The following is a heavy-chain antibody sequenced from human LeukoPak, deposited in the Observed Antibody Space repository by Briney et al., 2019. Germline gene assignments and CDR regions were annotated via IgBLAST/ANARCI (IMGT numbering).Heavy chain of an antibody. CDR3: ATGGLVVGATFFDY. CDR2: FDPEDGET. J-gene: IGHJ4*02. CDR1: GYTLTELS. V-gene: IGHV1-24*01. Sequence: ASVKVSCKVSGYTLTELSMHWVRQAPGKGLEGMGGFDPEDGETIYAQKFPGRGTMTEDTSTDTDYMELSSLRSEDTAVYYCATGGLVVGATFFDYWGQGTLVTVSS. D-gene: IGHD1-26*01.